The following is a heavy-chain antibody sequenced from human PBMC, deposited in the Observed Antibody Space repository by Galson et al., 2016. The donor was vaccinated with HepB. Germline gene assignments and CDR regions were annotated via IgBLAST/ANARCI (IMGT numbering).Heavy chain of an antibody. Sequence: SLRLSCAASGFTSNFYAMHWVRQAPGKGLEWVAIISDDGSYKDYADSVKGRFTISRDNSKNTLYLQMDSLRPDDTALYYCTKPTRGGGYSFLIESWGQGTLVTVSS. V-gene: IGHV3-30*18. D-gene: IGHD1-26*01. CDR2: ISDDGSYK. J-gene: IGHJ4*02. CDR3: TKPTRGGGYSFLIES. CDR1: GFTSNFYA.